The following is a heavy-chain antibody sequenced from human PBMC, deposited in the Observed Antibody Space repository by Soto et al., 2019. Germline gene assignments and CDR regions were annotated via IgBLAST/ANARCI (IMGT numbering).Heavy chain of an antibody. CDR2: INGRAVGT. CDR1: GFTFSDHA. D-gene: IGHD1-7*01. CDR3: TKMPYDVELAIYFDY. J-gene: IGHJ4*02. Sequence: GGSLRLSCAHSGFTFSDHAMSWVRQAPGKGLEWVSSINGRAVGTYYADSVKGRFTISRDNSKNTLYLQMNNLRVDDTAVYYCTKMPYDVELAIYFDYWGKGTLVTVSS. V-gene: IGHV3-23*01.